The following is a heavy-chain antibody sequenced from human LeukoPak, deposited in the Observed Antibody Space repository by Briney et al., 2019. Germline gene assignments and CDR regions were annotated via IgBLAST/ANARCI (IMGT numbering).Heavy chain of an antibody. J-gene: IGHJ3*02. CDR3: AKSRPRLLWFGEGDAFDI. CDR2: ISYDGSNK. V-gene: IGHV3-30-3*02. Sequence: GGSLRLSCAASGFTFSSYAMHWVRQAPGKGLEWVAVISYDGSNKYYADSVKGRFTISRDNSKNTLYLQMNSLRAEDTAVYYCAKSRPRLLWFGEGDAFDIWGQGTMVTVSS. D-gene: IGHD3-10*01. CDR1: GFTFSSYA.